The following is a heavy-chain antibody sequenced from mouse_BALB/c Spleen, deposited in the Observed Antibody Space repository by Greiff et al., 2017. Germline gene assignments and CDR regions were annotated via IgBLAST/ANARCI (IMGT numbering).Heavy chain of an antibody. V-gene: IGHV1S137*01. CDR2: ISTYCGDA. CDR3: ERSFTTATGAMDY. CDR1: GYTFTDYA. Sequence: VQLLESGGELVRPGVSVKISCTGSGYTFTDYAMYWVQQSHAKSLEWIGVISTYCGDASYNQKFKGKATMTVDNASSTAYMELARLTSEDSAIYYCERSFTTATGAMDYWGQGTSVTVSS. J-gene: IGHJ4*01. D-gene: IGHD1-2*01.